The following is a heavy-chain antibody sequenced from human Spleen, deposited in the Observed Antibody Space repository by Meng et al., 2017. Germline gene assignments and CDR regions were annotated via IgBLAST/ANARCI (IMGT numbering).Heavy chain of an antibody. CDR1: GGSFSDYY. J-gene: IGHJ4*02. Sequence: QVQLQQWGAGLLKPSETLSITSVVSGGSFSDYYWSWFRQPPGKGLEMIGEINHSGSTNYNPSLASRATISVDTSQNNLSLKLSSVTAADSAVYYCARGPTTMAHDFDYWGQGTLVTVSS. CDR2: INHSGST. D-gene: IGHD4-11*01. V-gene: IGHV4-34*01. CDR3: ARGPTTMAHDFDY.